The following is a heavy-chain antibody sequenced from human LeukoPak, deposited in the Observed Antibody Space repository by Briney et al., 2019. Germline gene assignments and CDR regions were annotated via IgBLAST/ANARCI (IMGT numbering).Heavy chain of an antibody. CDR2: IIPIFGTA. Sequence: SVKVSCKASGGTFSSYAISWVRQAPGQGLEWMGGIIPIFGTANYAQKFQGRVTITADESTSTAYMELSSLGSEDTAVYYCARVPEPDIWAFDIWGQGTMVTVSS. J-gene: IGHJ3*02. V-gene: IGHV1-69*13. CDR3: ARVPEPDIWAFDI. CDR1: GGTFSSYA. D-gene: IGHD3-9*01.